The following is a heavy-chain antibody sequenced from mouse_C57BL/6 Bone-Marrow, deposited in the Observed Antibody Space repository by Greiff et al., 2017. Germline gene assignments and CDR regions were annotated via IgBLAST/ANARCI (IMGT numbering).Heavy chain of an antibody. D-gene: IGHD2-2*01. CDR1: GFTFSDYY. CDR3: ARHGYGYDDLAY. CDR2: ISNGGGST. Sequence: EVKLVESGGGLVQPGGSLKLSCAASGFTFSDYYMYWVRQTPGKRLEWVAYISNGGGSTNYPDTVKGRFTISRDNAKNTLYLQMSRLKAEDTAMYYCARHGYGYDDLAYWGQGTLVTVSA. J-gene: IGHJ3*01. V-gene: IGHV5-12*01.